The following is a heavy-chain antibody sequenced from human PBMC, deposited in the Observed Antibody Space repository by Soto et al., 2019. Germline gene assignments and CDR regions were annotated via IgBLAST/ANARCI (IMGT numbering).Heavy chain of an antibody. Sequence: PGGSLRLSCAASGFTFSSYAMSWVRQAPGKGLEWVSAISGNGGSTYYADSVKGRFTISRDNSKNTLYLQMNSLRAEDTAVYYCAKDEVPLSAFDIWGQGTMVTVSS. D-gene: IGHD1-1*01. CDR2: ISGNGGST. CDR3: AKDEVPLSAFDI. J-gene: IGHJ3*02. CDR1: GFTFSSYA. V-gene: IGHV3-23*01.